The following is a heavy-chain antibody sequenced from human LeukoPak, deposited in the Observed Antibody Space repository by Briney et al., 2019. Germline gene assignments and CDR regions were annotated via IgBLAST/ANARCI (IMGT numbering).Heavy chain of an antibody. V-gene: IGHV4-59*12. J-gene: IGHJ4*02. CDR3: ARGGHYYCDSSGYYYLPYFDY. Sequence: SETLSLTCTVSGGSIKSYYWSWIRQPPGKGLEWIGNIYDSGSTNYNPSLKSRVTISVDTSQNQFSLKLSSVTAADTAVYYCARGGHYYCDSSGYYYLPYFDYWGQGTLVTVSS. CDR2: IYDSGST. CDR1: GGSIKSYY. D-gene: IGHD3-22*01.